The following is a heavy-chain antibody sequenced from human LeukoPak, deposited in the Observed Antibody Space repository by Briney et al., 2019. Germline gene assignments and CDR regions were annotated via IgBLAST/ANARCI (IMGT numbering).Heavy chain of an antibody. Sequence: PGGSLRLSCAASGFTFSSYGMSWVRQAPGKGLEWLGRIRSRGDGGTTDNAAPVKGRFTISRDDSKETLYLQMNSLTTEDTAVYYCTADVPAAMGRGLDVWGKGTTVTISS. J-gene: IGHJ6*04. CDR1: GFTFSSYG. CDR3: TADVPAAMGRGLDV. V-gene: IGHV3-15*01. D-gene: IGHD2-2*01. CDR2: IRSRGDGGTT.